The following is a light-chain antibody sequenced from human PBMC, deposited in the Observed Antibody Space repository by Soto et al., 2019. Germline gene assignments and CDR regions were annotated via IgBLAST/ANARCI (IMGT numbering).Light chain of an antibody. V-gene: IGKV3-11*01. Sequence: ELVLTQSPVTLSLSPGESATLSCRASRSIAGYLAWYQQKPGQAPSLLIYDATIRATGIPARFRGSGFGTDFTFTISSLEPEDFAVYYCQQRSDWPFLTFSGWTRVEI. CDR3: QQRSDWPFLT. J-gene: IGKJ4*01. CDR1: RSIAGY. CDR2: DAT.